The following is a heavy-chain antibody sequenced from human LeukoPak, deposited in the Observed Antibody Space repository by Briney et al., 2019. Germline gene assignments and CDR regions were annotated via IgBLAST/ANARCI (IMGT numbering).Heavy chain of an antibody. CDR2: INSDGSSA. CDR3: ASEDSYKGAFDI. J-gene: IGHJ3*02. Sequence: GGSLRLSCAASGFTFSSYWMHWVRQAPGKGLVWVSRINSDGSSASYADSVKGRFTISRDNAKNTLYLQMNSLRAEDTAVYYCASEDSYKGAFDIWGQGTMVTVSS. V-gene: IGHV3-74*01. D-gene: IGHD2-21*01. CDR1: GFTFSSYW.